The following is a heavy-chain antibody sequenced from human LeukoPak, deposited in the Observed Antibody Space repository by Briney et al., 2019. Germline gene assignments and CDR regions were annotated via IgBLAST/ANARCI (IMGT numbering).Heavy chain of an antibody. CDR2: MNPNSGNT. D-gene: IGHD6-19*01. CDR1: GYTFTSYD. J-gene: IGHJ4*02. Sequence: EASVKVSCKASGYTFTSYDINWARQATGQGLEWMGWMNPNSGNTGYAQKFQGRVTITRNTSISTAYMELSSLRSEDTAVYYCARVTPLYSSGLFDYWGQGTLVTVSS. V-gene: IGHV1-8*03. CDR3: ARVTPLYSSGLFDY.